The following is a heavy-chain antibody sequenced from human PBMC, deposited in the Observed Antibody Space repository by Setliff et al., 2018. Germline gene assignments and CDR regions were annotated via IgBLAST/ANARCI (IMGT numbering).Heavy chain of an antibody. CDR1: GASLNSGSYY. J-gene: IGHJ4*02. Sequence: SETLSLTCTVSGASLNSGSYYWNWIRQPAGKGLEWIGHIYTSGSTNYNTSLSSRVTISLDTSKSQFSLKLSFVTAADTAVYFCALYDFWTGYYSGEGGNFDSWGQGTLVTV. CDR2: IYTSGST. CDR3: ALYDFWTGYYSGEGGNFDS. V-gene: IGHV4-61*09. D-gene: IGHD3-3*01.